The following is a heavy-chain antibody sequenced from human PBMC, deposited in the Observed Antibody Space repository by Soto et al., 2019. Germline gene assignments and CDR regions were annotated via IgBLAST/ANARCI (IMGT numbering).Heavy chain of an antibody. CDR3: ARGRYEYGEHRFDY. CDR1: GGSISSYY. CDR2: IYYSGST. D-gene: IGHD4-17*01. Sequence: PSETLSLTCTVSGGSISSYYWSWIRQPPGKGLEWIGYIYYSGSTNYNPSLKSRVTISVDTSKNQFSLKLSSVTAADTAVYYCARGRYEYGEHRFDYWGPGTLVTVS. V-gene: IGHV4-59*08. J-gene: IGHJ4*02.